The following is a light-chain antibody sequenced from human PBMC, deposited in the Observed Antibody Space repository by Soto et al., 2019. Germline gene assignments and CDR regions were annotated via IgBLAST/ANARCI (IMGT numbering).Light chain of an antibody. J-gene: IGLJ1*01. CDR1: SSNIGGNS. V-gene: IGLV1-51*01. Sequence: QSVLTQPPSVSAAPGQKVTISCSGSSSNIGGNSVSWYQQLPGTAPKLLIYDDNKRPSGIPDRFSGSKSGTSATLGITGFQTGDEADYYCGSWDSRLRAYVFGTWTKVIV. CDR3: GSWDSRLRAYV. CDR2: DDN.